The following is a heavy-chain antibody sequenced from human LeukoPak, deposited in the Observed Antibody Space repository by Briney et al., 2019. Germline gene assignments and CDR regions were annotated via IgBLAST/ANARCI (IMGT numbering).Heavy chain of an antibody. J-gene: IGHJ4*02. Sequence: GGSLRLSCAASGFTVKDNFMSWVRQAPGKGLEWVSVLYSGGATYYADSVKGRFTISRDNAKNSLYLQMNSLRAEDTAVYYCARAGIVGADYWGQGTLVTVSS. V-gene: IGHV3-66*01. CDR3: ARAGIVGADY. CDR1: GFTVKDNF. D-gene: IGHD1-26*01. CDR2: LYSGGAT.